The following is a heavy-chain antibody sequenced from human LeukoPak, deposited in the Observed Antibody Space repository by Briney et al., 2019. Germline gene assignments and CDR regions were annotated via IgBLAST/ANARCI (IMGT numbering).Heavy chain of an antibody. CDR3: AREGSSEGFDY. V-gene: IGHV3-21*01. CDR1: GFPFTPYT. J-gene: IGHJ4*02. CDR2: MSTSGTYT. Sequence: GGCLRLSCAASGFPFTPYTMNWIRQAPGKGLEWVASMSTSGTYTYYADSVKGRFTVSRDNAKNSLYLQMNSLRAEDTAVYYCAREGSSEGFDYWGQGTLVTVSS. D-gene: IGHD6-19*01.